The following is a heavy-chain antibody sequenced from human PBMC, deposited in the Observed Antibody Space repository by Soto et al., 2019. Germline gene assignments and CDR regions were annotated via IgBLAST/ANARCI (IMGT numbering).Heavy chain of an antibody. CDR2: IYYSGST. Sequence: PSETLSLTCTVSGGSISSYYWRWIRQPPGKGLEWIGYIYYSGSTNYNPSLKSRVTISVDTSKNQFSLKLSSVTAADTAVYYCARHAYSSRYANNWFDPWGQGTLVTVS. V-gene: IGHV4-59*08. J-gene: IGHJ5*02. CDR3: ARHAYSSRYANNWFDP. D-gene: IGHD6-13*01. CDR1: GGSISSYY.